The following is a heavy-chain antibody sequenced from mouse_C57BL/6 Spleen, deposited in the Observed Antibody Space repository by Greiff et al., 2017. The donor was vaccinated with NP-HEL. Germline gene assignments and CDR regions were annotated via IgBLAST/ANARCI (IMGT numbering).Heavy chain of an antibody. Sequence: ESGPGLVKPSQSLSLTCSVTGYSITSGYYWNWIRQFPGNKLEWMGYISYDGSNNYNPSLKNRISITRDTSKNQFFLKLNSVTTEDTATYYCAREGLRRGFDYWGQGTTLTVSS. J-gene: IGHJ2*01. V-gene: IGHV3-6*01. CDR3: AREGLRRGFDY. CDR1: GYSITSGYY. D-gene: IGHD2-4*01. CDR2: ISYDGSN.